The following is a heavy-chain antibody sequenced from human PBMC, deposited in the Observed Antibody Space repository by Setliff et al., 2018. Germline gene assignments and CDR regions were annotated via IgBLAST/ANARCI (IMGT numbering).Heavy chain of an antibody. V-gene: IGHV4-34*12. CDR3: TVYNTGSSKDHY. D-gene: IGHD2-8*02. Sequence: PSETLSLTCGVYGESISDSYWSWVRQTPGRALEWIGEALQGGSTNYNPPLRGRVIISLDTSKRQFALRINSVTAADTALSYCTVYNTGSSKDHYWGQGTPVTVSS. CDR2: ALQGGST. CDR1: GESISDSY. J-gene: IGHJ4*02.